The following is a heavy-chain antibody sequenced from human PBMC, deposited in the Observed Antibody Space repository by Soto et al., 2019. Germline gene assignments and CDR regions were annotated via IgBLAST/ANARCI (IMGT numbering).Heavy chain of an antibody. Sequence: QITLKESGPTLVKPTQTLTLTCTFSAFSLSTGGVGVGWIRQPPGKALEWLALIYWDDDKRYSPSLRSRLTITKETSKNQMVLTMTNMDPVDTATYYCIQSRCGGDCLQSYASYYYYGMDVWGQGTTVTVSS. V-gene: IGHV2-5*02. CDR3: IQSRCGGDCLQSYASYYYYGMDV. CDR2: IYWDDDK. D-gene: IGHD2-21*02. J-gene: IGHJ6*02. CDR1: AFSLSTGGVG.